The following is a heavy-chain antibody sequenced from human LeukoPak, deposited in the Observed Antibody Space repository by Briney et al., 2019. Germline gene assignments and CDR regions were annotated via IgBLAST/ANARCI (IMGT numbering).Heavy chain of an antibody. V-gene: IGHV4-39*07. Sequence: SETLSLTCTVSGGSISSSGYYWGWIRQPPGKGLEWIGNIYYVGSTYYNPSLNSRVTISVDTSKNQFSLKLSSVTAADTAVYYCARGGYYGSGSYYGLDAFDIWGQGTMVTVSS. D-gene: IGHD3-10*01. CDR3: ARGGYYGSGSYYGLDAFDI. CDR2: IYYVGST. CDR1: GGSISSSGYY. J-gene: IGHJ3*02.